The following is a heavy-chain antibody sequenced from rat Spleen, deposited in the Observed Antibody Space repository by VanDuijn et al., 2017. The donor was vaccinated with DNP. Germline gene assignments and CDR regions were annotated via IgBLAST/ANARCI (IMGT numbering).Heavy chain of an antibody. J-gene: IGHJ2*01. D-gene: IGHD1-11*01. V-gene: IGHV5S23*01. CDR2: ITGGSGIT. CDR1: GFTFSDYN. CDR3: AKGTNYGGCPDYFDF. Sequence: EVQLVESGGGLVQPGRSLKLSCAASGFTFSDYNMVWVRQAPGKGLEWIASITGGSGITSYPDSVKGRFTISRDNAKSTLDLQMNSLRSEDMATYNCAKGTNYGGCPDYFDFWGQGVVVTVSS.